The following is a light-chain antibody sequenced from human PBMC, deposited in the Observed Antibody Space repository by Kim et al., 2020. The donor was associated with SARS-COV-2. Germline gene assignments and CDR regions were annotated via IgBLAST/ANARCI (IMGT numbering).Light chain of an antibody. V-gene: IGKV3-20*01. CDR3: QQYGDSPVT. Sequence: LAPGERATLSCRAIQSVSSSSLAWYQQKPGQAPRLLIYGASSRATGIPDSFSGSGSGTDFTLTISRLEPEDFAVYYCQQYGDSPVTFGQGTKLEI. CDR1: QSVSSSS. CDR2: GAS. J-gene: IGKJ2*01.